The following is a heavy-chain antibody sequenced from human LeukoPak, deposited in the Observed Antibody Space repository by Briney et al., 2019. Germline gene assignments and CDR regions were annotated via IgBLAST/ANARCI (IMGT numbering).Heavy chain of an antibody. J-gene: IGHJ4*02. D-gene: IGHD3-10*01. CDR2: INHSGST. V-gene: IGHV4-34*01. CDR3: ARGGDYYGSGIPFDY. Sequence: PSETLSLTCAVYGGSFSGYYWSWVRQPPGKGLEWIGEINHSGSTNYNPSLKSRVTISVDTSKNQFSLKLSSVTAADTAVFYCARGGDYYGSGIPFDYWGRGTLVTVSS. CDR1: GGSFSGYY.